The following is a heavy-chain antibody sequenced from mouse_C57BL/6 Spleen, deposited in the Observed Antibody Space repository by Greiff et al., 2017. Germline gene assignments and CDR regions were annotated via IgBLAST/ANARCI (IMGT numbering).Heavy chain of an antibody. J-gene: IGHJ3*01. Sequence: EVKVEESGGGLVQPGGSMKLSCVASGFTFSNYWMNWVRQSPEKGLEWVAQIRLKSDNYATHYAESVKGRFTISRDDSKSSVYLQMNNLRAEDTGIYYCTADYLLAYWGQGTLVTVSA. D-gene: IGHD2-4*01. CDR2: IRLKSDNYAT. CDR3: TADYLLAY. V-gene: IGHV6-3*01. CDR1: GFTFSNYW.